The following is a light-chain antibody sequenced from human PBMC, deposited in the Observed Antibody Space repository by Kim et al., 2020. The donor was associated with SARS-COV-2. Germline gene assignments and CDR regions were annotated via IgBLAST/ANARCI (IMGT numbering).Light chain of an antibody. CDR1: QSLSRSS. Sequence: EIVLTQSPGTLSLSPGERVTITCRASQSLSRSSLAWYQQKPGQAPSLLIYGTSSRATGIPDRFSGSGSGTDFTLTISRLEPEDFAVYYCQQYGHSPQTFGQGTKVDIK. V-gene: IGKV3-20*01. CDR3: QQYGHSPQT. CDR2: GTS. J-gene: IGKJ1*01.